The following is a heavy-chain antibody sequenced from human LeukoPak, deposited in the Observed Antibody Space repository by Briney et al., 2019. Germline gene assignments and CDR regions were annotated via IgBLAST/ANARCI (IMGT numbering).Heavy chain of an antibody. CDR1: GFTFSSSA. D-gene: IGHD5-24*01. CDR3: AKSGYNRFDY. CDR2: ISGSGSGGST. Sequence: GGSLRLSCAASGFTFSSSAMSWVRQAPGKGLEWVSNISGSGSGGSTYYADSVKGRFTISRDNSKNTLYLQMDSLRAEDTAVYYCAKSGYNRFDYWGQGTLVTVSS. V-gene: IGHV3-23*01. J-gene: IGHJ4*02.